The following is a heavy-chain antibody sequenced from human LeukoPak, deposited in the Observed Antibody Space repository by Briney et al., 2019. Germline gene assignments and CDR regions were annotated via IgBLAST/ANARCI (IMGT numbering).Heavy chain of an antibody. Sequence: ASVKVSCKASGNTFTSYYIHWVRQAPGRGLEWMGKINPSGTITTYAPKYQGRVTVTKDTSTNTVYMELSSLRSDDTAVYYCALIAPPHNWGQGTLLTVSS. CDR1: GNTFTSYY. V-gene: IGHV1-46*01. J-gene: IGHJ4*02. D-gene: IGHD6-13*01. CDR2: INPSGTIT. CDR3: ALIAPPHN.